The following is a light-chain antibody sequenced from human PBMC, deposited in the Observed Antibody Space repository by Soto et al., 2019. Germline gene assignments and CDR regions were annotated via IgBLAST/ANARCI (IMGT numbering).Light chain of an antibody. CDR1: QSVSRS. J-gene: IGKJ5*01. Sequence: EIVLTQSPATLSLSPGESATLSCRASQSVSRSLAWYQQKPGQAPRLLIYDAYNRATGIPPRFSGSGSGTDFTLTISSLEPEDSAVYYCQQRHMWPITFGQGTRLEIK. CDR3: QQRHMWPIT. CDR2: DAY. V-gene: IGKV3-11*01.